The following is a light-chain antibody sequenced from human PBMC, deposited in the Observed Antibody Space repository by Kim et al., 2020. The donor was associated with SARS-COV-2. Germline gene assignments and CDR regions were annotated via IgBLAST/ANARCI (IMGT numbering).Light chain of an antibody. V-gene: IGLV3-19*01. Sequence: ALRHTIMMTCQGDSRRSDYASWYQQKKRQAPVIVIYGKNNRPPGSPAGLSCATTGNTAASIITGAQAEDEADDYCNTRDSSGDHPVFGGGTQLTVL. CDR2: GKN. J-gene: IGLJ2*01. CDR1: SRRSDY. CDR3: NTRDSSGDHPV.